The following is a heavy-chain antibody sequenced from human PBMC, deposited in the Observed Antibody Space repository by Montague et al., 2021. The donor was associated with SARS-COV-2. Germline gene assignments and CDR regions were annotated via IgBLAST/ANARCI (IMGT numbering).Heavy chain of an antibody. V-gene: IGHV4-61*01. CDR1: GGSVSSGSYY. CDR2: IYYTGST. Sequence: SETLSLTCTVSGGSVSSGSYYWSWIRQPPGKGLQSIGYIYYTGSTNYNPSLQSRVTISVDPSKNQFSVRLSSVTAADTAVYYCARISGITSWYYDYWGQGTLVTVSS. J-gene: IGHJ4*02. D-gene: IGHD1-14*01. CDR3: ARISGITSWYYDY.